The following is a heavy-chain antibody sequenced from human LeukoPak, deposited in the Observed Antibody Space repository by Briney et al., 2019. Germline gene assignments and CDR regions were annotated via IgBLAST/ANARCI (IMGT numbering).Heavy chain of an antibody. CDR2: INHSGST. Sequence: SETLSLTCAVYGGSFSGYYWSWIRQPPGKGLEWIGEINHSGSTNYNPSLKSRVTISVGTSKNQFSLKLSSVTAADTAVYYCARENPLVRGVIITILFDYWGQGTLVTVSS. V-gene: IGHV4-34*01. CDR3: ARENPLVRGVIITILFDY. D-gene: IGHD3-10*01. CDR1: GGSFSGYY. J-gene: IGHJ4*02.